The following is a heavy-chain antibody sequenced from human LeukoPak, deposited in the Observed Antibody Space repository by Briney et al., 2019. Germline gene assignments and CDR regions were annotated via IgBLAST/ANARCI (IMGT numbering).Heavy chain of an antibody. Sequence: SQTLSLTCAISGDSVSSNSAAWNWIRQSPSRGLEWLGRTYYRSKWYNDYAVSVKSRITIYPDTSKNQFSLQLNSVTPEDTAVYYCAREYSGYDWVGPGYSSSSYDYWGQGTLVTVSS. V-gene: IGHV6-1*01. J-gene: IGHJ4*02. D-gene: IGHD5-12*01. CDR2: TYYRSKWYN. CDR3: AREYSGYDWVGPGYSSSSYDY. CDR1: GDSVSSNSAA.